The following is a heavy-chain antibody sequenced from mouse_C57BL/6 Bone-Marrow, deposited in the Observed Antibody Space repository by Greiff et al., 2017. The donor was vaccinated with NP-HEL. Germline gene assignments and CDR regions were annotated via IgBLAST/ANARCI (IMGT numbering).Heavy chain of an antibody. J-gene: IGHJ2*01. CDR2: INPSSGYT. CDR1: GYTFTSYW. D-gene: IGHD2-1*01. CDR3: ARENVNYPFDY. V-gene: IGHV1-7*01. Sequence: VMLVESGAELAKPGASVKLSCKASGYTFTSYWMHWVKQRPGQGLEWIGYINPSSGYTKYNQKFKDKATLTADKSSSTAYMQLSSLTYEDSAVHYCARENVNYPFDYWGQGTTLTVSS.